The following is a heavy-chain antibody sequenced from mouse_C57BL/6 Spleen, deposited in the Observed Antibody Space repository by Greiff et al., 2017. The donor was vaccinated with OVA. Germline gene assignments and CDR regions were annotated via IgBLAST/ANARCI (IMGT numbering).Heavy chain of an antibody. Sequence: VQLKQSGAELVRPGASVKLSCTASGFNIKDYYMHWVKQRPEQGLEWIGRIDPEDGDTEYAPKFQGKATMTADTSSNTAHLQLSSLTSEDTAVYYCTTGGSSYFYAMDYWGQGTSVTVSS. CDR3: TTGGSSYFYAMDY. CDR2: IDPEDGDT. V-gene: IGHV14-1*01. D-gene: IGHD1-1*01. J-gene: IGHJ4*01. CDR1: GFNIKDYY.